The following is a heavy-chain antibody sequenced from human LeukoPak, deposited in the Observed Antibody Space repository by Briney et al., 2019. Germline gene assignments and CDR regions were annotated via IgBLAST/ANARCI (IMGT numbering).Heavy chain of an antibody. CDR3: ARGAGRGSYKYYFDY. D-gene: IGHD1-26*01. J-gene: IGHJ4*02. CDR2: IYTSGST. CDR1: GGSISSGSYY. Sequence: PSETLSLTCTVSGGSISSGSYYWSWIRQPAGKGLEWIGRIYTSGSTNYNPSLKSRVTISVDTSKNQFSLKLSSVTAADTAVYYCARGAGRGSYKYYFDYWGQGTLVTVSS. V-gene: IGHV4-61*02.